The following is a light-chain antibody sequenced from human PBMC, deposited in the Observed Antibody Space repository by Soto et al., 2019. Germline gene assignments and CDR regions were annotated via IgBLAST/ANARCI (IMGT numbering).Light chain of an antibody. CDR2: QDN. CDR3: QAWDSSTAV. Sequence: ELTQPPSVSVSPGQTASITCSGDKLGDKYACWYQQKPGQSPVLVIYQDNKRPSGIPERFSGSNSGNTATLTISGTQAMDEADYYCQAWDSSTAVFGGGTKLTVL. J-gene: IGLJ2*01. CDR1: KLGDKY. V-gene: IGLV3-1*01.